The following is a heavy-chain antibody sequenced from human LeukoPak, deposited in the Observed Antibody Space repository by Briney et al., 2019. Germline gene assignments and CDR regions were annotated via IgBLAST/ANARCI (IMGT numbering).Heavy chain of an antibody. Sequence: PSETLSLTCSVSGGSISSVSYYWGWIRQAPGKGLEWIGSIYYSGSTYYNPSLKSRVTVSVDTSKNQFYLRLSSVTAADTAVYYCASLGRGGSYYYYFGMDVWGQGTTVIVSS. CDR3: ASLGRGGSYYYYFGMDV. D-gene: IGHD1-26*01. CDR1: GGSISSVSYY. J-gene: IGHJ6*02. V-gene: IGHV4-39*01. CDR2: IYYSGST.